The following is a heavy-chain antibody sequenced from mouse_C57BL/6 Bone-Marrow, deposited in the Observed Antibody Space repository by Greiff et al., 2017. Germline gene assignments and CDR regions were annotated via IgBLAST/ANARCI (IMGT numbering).Heavy chain of an antibody. J-gene: IGHJ3*01. Sequence: QVQLQQPGAELVKPGASVKLSCKASGYTFTSYWMHWVKQRSGQGLEWIGMIHPNSGSTNYNEKFKSKATLTVDKSSSTAYMQLSSLTSEDSAVYYCAREGGNYEGFAYWGQGTLVTVSA. D-gene: IGHD2-1*01. CDR2: IHPNSGST. CDR1: GYTFTSYW. V-gene: IGHV1-64*01. CDR3: AREGGNYEGFAY.